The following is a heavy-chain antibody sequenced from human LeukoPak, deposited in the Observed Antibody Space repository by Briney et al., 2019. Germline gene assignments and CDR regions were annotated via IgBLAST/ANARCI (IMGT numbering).Heavy chain of an antibody. CDR1: GYTYTGYY. CDR2: INPNSGGT. D-gene: IGHD6-19*01. V-gene: IGHV1-2*02. CDR3: ARVRPYSSGWNFDY. J-gene: IGHJ4*02. Sequence: SVKVSCKATGYTYTGYYMHWVRQAPGQGVEWMGWINPNSGGTNYAPKFQGRVTMTRDTSTSTVYMELSRLTCDDTALYYRARVRPYSSGWNFDYWGQGTLVTVSS.